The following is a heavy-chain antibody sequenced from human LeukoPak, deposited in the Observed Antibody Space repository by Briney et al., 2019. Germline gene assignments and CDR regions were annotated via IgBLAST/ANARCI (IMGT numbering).Heavy chain of an antibody. Sequence: SQTLSLTCAVSGDSVSSNSAAWNWIRQSPSRGLEWLGRIFYRSKWYNDYAASVKSRISINPDTSKNQFSLQLNSVTPEDTAVYYCARDSVVTATGGFFDHWGQGTLVTVSS. D-gene: IGHD2-21*02. CDR2: IFYRSKWYN. V-gene: IGHV6-1*01. J-gene: IGHJ4*02. CDR3: ARDSVVTATGGFFDH. CDR1: GDSVSSNSAA.